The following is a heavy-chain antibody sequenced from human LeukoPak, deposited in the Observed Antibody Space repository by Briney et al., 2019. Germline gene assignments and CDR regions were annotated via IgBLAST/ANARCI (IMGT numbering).Heavy chain of an antibody. CDR3: AKGYYGSGSYPTLYN. CDR1: GFTFSSFA. J-gene: IGHJ4*02. D-gene: IGHD3-10*01. Sequence: GGSLRLSCAASGFTFSSFAMSWVRQAPGKGLEWVSAISGSGGRTYYADSVKGRFTISRDNSKNTLYLQMNSLRAEDTAVYYCAKGYYGSGSYPTLYNWVQGTLVTVSS. V-gene: IGHV3-23*01. CDR2: ISGSGGRT.